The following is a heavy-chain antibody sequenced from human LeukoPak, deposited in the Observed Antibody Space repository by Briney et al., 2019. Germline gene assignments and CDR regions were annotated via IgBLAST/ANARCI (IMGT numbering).Heavy chain of an antibody. V-gene: IGHV3-74*01. J-gene: IGHJ4*02. D-gene: IGHD2-21*01. CDR1: GFTFSSYW. Sequence: GGSLRLSCAASGFTFSSYWMHWVRQAPGKGLVWVSRINSDGSSTSYADSVKGRFTISRDNAKNTLYLQMNSLRAEDTAVYYCARALSRTYSGHYFDYWGQGTLVTVSS. CDR2: INSDGSST. CDR3: ARALSRTYSGHYFDY.